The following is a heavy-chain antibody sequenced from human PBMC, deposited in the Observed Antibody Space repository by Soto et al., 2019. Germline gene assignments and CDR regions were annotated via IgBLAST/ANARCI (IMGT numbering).Heavy chain of an antibody. CDR1: GTMSSGYG. CDR3: AGRAMAVTWLDP. J-gene: IGHJ5*02. V-gene: IGHV1-69*01. CDR2: IVPLIGTT. Sequence: QEQVVQSGPAMKEPGSSVKVSCRASGTMSSGYGFSWVRQAPGQGLEWLGGIVPLIGTTDYSQRFRGRVTITADESTGTAYLELHSLKSEDTAVYYCAGRAMAVTWLDPWGQGTPVIVSA. D-gene: IGHD6-19*01.